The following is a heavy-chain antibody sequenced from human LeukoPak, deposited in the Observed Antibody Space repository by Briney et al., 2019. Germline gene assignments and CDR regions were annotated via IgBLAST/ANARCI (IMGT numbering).Heavy chain of an antibody. CDR2: INHSGST. V-gene: IGHV4-34*01. D-gene: IGHD4-17*01. Sequence: PSETLSLTCAVYGGSFSGYYWSWIRQPPGKGLEWIGEINHSGSTNYNPSLKSRVTISVDTSKNQFSLKLSSVTAADTAVYYCARVPTVTFFDYWGQGTLVTVSS. CDR3: ARVPTVTFFDY. CDR1: GGSFSGYY. J-gene: IGHJ4*02.